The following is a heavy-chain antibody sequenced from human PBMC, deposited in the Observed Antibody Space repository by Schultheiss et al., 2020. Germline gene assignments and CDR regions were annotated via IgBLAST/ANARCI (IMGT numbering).Heavy chain of an antibody. D-gene: IGHD6-6*01. CDR1: GYTFTSYY. Sequence: ASVKVSCKASGYTFTSYYMHWVRQAPGQGLEWMGIINPSGGSTSYAQKFQGRVTMTRDTSTSTVYMELSSLRSEDTAVYYCASLSIAEGKYYYYYGMDVWGKGTTVNVSS. J-gene: IGHJ6*04. CDR2: INPSGGST. V-gene: IGHV1-46*03. CDR3: ASLSIAEGKYYYYYGMDV.